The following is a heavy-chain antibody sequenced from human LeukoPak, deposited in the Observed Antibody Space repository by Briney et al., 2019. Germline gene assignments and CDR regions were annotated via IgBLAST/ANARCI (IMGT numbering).Heavy chain of an antibody. J-gene: IGHJ6*02. CDR2: IIPIFGTA. CDR1: GGTFSSYA. CDR3: ARGVVTTYYYYYGMDV. Sequence: GSSVKVSCKASGGTFSSYAISWVRQAPGQGLEWMGGIIPIFGTANYAQKFQGRVTITADESTSTAYMELNSLRSEDTAVYYCARGVVTTYYYYYGMDVWGQGTTVTVSS. D-gene: IGHD2-21*02. V-gene: IGHV1-69*01.